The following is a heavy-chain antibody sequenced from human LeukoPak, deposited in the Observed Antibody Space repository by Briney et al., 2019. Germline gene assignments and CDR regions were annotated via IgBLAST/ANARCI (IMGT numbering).Heavy chain of an antibody. V-gene: IGHV3-74*01. Sequence: PGGSLRLSCAASGFTFSSYWMHWVRQAPGKGLVWVSRINSDGSSTSYADSVKGRFTISRDNAKNTLYLQMNSLRAEDTAVYYCARYDYYDSSGYSDAFDIWGQGTIVTVSS. CDR1: GFTFSSYW. CDR3: ARYDYYDSSGYSDAFDI. D-gene: IGHD3-22*01. CDR2: INSDGSST. J-gene: IGHJ3*02.